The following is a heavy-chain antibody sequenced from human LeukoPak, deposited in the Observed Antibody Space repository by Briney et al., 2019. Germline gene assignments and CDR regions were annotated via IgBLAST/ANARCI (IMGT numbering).Heavy chain of an antibody. J-gene: IGHJ4*02. D-gene: IGHD6-13*01. CDR1: GGSISNYY. CDR3: ARNLIPEQLVLNF. Sequence: AETLSLTCTVSGGSISNYYWNWIRQPPGKGLEWIGYIYYTGSTNYNPSLKSRVTMSVDTSKNQFSLNLKSVTPEDTAVYYCARNLIPEQLVLNFWGQGTLVTVSS. V-gene: IGHV4-59*01. CDR2: IYYTGST.